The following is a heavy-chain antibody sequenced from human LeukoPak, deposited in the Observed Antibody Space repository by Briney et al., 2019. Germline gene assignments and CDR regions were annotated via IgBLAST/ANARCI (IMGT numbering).Heavy chain of an antibody. V-gene: IGHV4-30-4*08. D-gene: IGHD3-3*01. CDR1: GGSISSGDYY. CDR2: IYYSGST. Sequence: SETLSLTCTVSGGSISSGDYYWSWIRQPPGKGLEWIGYIYYSGSTYYNPSLKSRVTISVDTSKNQFSLKLSSVTAADTAVYYCASSITIFGVADAFDIWGQGTMVTVSS. CDR3: ASSITIFGVADAFDI. J-gene: IGHJ3*02.